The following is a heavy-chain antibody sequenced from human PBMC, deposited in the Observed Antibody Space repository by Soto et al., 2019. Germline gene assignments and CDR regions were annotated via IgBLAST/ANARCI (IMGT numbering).Heavy chain of an antibody. D-gene: IGHD2-2*01. V-gene: IGHV4-4*02. CDR2: IHHSGTT. J-gene: IGHJ5*02. CDR1: GDSISSTNW. Sequence: SETLSLTCGVSGDSISSTNWWHWVRQPPGKGLEWIGEIHHSGTTNYNPSLKSRVAISVDKSKNQFSLKLNSVTAADTAVYYCARVRQYCSATSCYLDPWGRGTLVTAPQ. CDR3: ARVRQYCSATSCYLDP.